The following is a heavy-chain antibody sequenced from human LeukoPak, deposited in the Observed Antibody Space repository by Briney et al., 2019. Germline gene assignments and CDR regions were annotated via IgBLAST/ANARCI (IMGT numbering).Heavy chain of an antibody. CDR3: ARGGGRDGYNRQGYFGF. V-gene: IGHV1-18*01. CDR2: ISGYSDYT. Sequence: ASVKVSCKASGYTFTNFGIGWVRQAPGQGLEWMGWISGYSDYTNYAQKFQGRVTVTTDTSTSTAYLELRSLRSDDTAVYYCARGGGRDGYNRQGYFGFWGQGTLVTVSS. J-gene: IGHJ4*02. CDR1: GYTFTNFG. D-gene: IGHD5-24*01.